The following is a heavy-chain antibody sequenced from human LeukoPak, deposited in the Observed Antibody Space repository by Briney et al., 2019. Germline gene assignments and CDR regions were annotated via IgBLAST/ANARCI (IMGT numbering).Heavy chain of an antibody. Sequence: GGSLRLSCAASGFPFSSYGMHWVRQAPGKGLEWVAFIRYDGSNKYYADSVKGRFTISRDNSKNTLYLQMNSLRAEDTAVYYRAKDFRGGVVMPLDYWGQGTLVTVSS. CDR3: AKDFRGGVVMPLDY. D-gene: IGHD3-3*01. V-gene: IGHV3-30*02. CDR2: IRYDGSNK. J-gene: IGHJ4*02. CDR1: GFPFSSYG.